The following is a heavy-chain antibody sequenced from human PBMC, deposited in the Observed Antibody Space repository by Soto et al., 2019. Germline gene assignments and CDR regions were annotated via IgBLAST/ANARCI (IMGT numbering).Heavy chain of an antibody. CDR1: GGSFSGYY. D-gene: IGHD3-3*01. J-gene: IGHJ5*02. CDR2: INHSGST. Sequence: PSETLSLTCAVYGGSFSGYYWSWIRQPPGKGLEWIGEINHSGSTNYNPSLKSRVTISVDTSKNQFSLKLSSVTAADTAVYYCARSTWEWWFDPWGQGTLVTAPQ. V-gene: IGHV4-34*01. CDR3: ARSTWEWWFDP.